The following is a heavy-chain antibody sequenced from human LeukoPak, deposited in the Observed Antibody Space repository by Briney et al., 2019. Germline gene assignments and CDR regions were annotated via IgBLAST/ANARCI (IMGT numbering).Heavy chain of an antibody. V-gene: IGHV3-30*03. Sequence: GGSLRLSCAASGFTFSGYSMNWVRQAPGKGLEWVAVISYDGSNKYYSDSVKGRFTISRDNSKNTLYLQMNSLRAEDTAVYYCARTPVTREIDSWGQGTLVTVSS. D-gene: IGHD4-11*01. CDR3: ARTPVTREIDS. CDR2: ISYDGSNK. J-gene: IGHJ4*02. CDR1: GFTFSGYS.